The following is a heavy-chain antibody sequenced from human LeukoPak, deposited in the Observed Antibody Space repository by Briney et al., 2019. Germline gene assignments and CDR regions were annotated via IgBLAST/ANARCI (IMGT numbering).Heavy chain of an antibody. CDR2: ISTYNDNT. CDR3: AREMAVAGSGVIDS. J-gene: IGHJ4*02. Sequence: ASVKVSCKASGYIFTSYYIHWVRQAPGQGLEWMGWISTYNDNTHYAQKFQGRVTMTTDTSTNTAYMELRSLRSDDTAVYYCAREMAVAGSGVIDSWGQGTLVTVSS. CDR1: GYIFTSYY. D-gene: IGHD6-19*01. V-gene: IGHV1-18*04.